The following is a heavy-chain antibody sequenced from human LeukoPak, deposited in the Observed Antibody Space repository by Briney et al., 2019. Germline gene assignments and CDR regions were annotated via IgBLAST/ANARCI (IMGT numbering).Heavy chain of an antibody. CDR2: IYYSGST. Sequence: SETLSLTCTVSGGSISSSSYYWGWIRQLPGKGLEWIGSIYYSGSTYYNPSLKSRVTISVDTSKNQFSLKLSSVTAADTAVYYCARRRAAAFPDAFDIWGQGTMVTVSS. CDR1: GGSISSSSYY. CDR3: ARRRAAAFPDAFDI. J-gene: IGHJ3*02. D-gene: IGHD6-13*01. V-gene: IGHV4-39*07.